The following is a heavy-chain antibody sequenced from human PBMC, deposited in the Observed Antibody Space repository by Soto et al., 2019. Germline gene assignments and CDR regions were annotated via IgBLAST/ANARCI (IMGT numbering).Heavy chain of an antibody. CDR2: ISYDGSNK. V-gene: IGHV3-30-3*01. J-gene: IGHJ1*01. CDR3: ARVRALWWSSWGYFPH. Sequence: QVQLVESGGGVVQPGRSLRLSCAASGFTFSSYAMHWVRQAPGKGLEWVAVISYDGSNKYYADSVKGRFTISRDNSKNTLYLQMNSLRAEDTAVYYCARVRALWWSSWGYFPHWGQGTLVTVSS. D-gene: IGHD2-21*01. CDR1: GFTFSSYA.